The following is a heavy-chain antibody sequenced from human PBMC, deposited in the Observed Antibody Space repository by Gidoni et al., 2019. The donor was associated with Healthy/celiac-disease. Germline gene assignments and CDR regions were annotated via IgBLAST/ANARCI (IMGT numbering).Heavy chain of an antibody. CDR3: ARAYYYGSGSYLYSTGWFDP. J-gene: IGHJ5*02. D-gene: IGHD3-10*01. CDR2: IYSGGST. Sequence: EVQLVESGGGLIQPGGFLRLSCAASGFTVSSNYMSWVRQAPGKGLEWVSVIYSGGSTYYADSVKGRFTISRDNSKNTLYLQMNSLRAEDTAVYYCARAYYYGSGSYLYSTGWFDPWGQGTLVTVSS. CDR1: GFTVSSNY. V-gene: IGHV3-53*01.